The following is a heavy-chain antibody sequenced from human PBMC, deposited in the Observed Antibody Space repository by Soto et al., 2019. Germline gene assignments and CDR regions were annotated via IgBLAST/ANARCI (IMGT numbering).Heavy chain of an antibody. CDR1: GDSMTSSSYY. V-gene: IGHV4-39*01. CDR2: IYYSERTSYNSGST. CDR3: ARHTRNQFDP. Sequence: SETLSLTCTVSGDSMTSSSYYWGWIRQPPGKGLEWIGSIYYSERTSYNSGSTYYSPSLKSRVTISGDTSKSQFSLKLSTVTAADTAVYYCARHTRNQFDPWGQGTLVTVSS. J-gene: IGHJ5*02.